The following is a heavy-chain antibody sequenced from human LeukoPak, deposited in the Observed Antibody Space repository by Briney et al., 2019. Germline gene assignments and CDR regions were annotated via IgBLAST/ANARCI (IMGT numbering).Heavy chain of an antibody. CDR1: GYSFTSYW. CDR3: ARPRISYYYDSSGYWASFDY. V-gene: IGHV5-51*01. D-gene: IGHD3-22*01. J-gene: IGHJ4*02. Sequence: GESLKISCKGSGYSFTSYWIGWVRQMPGKGLEWMGIIYPGDSDTRYSPSFQGQVTISADKSISTAYLQWSSLRASDTAVYYCARPRISYYYDSSGYWASFDYWGQGTLVTVSS. CDR2: IYPGDSDT.